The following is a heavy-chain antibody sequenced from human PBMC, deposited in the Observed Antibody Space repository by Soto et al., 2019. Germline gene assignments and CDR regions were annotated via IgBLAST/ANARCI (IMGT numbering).Heavy chain of an antibody. CDR1: GGNFTNYG. CDR2: IIPLFGTT. V-gene: IGHV1-69*01. D-gene: IGHD1-26*01. Sequence: QVQLVQSGAELKKPGSSVKVSCKASGGNFTNYGVSWVRQAPGQGLEWMGGIIPLFGTTNYAQKFRGRVTVTADASTSTAYMELKSLRSADTGIYFCARASGTSWYNWFDPWGQGTLVTVSS. J-gene: IGHJ5*02. CDR3: ARASGTSWYNWFDP.